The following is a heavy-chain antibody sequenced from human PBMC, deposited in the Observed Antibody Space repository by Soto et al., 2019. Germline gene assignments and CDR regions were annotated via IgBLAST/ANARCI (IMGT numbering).Heavy chain of an antibody. CDR1: GFTFSSYA. J-gene: IGHJ5*02. D-gene: IGHD3-3*01. CDR2: ISGSGSVT. Sequence: VGSLRLSCAASGFTFSSYAMNWVRQAPGKGLEWVSVISGSGSVTYYADSVKGRFTISRDNSKKTLYLQMNSLRAEDTAVYYCAKDLIGVRLDGPLDPWGQGPRVNVSS. CDR3: AKDLIGVRLDGPLDP. V-gene: IGHV3-23*01.